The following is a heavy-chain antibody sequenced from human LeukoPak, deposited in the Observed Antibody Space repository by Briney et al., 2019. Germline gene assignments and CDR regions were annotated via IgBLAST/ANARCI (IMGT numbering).Heavy chain of an antibody. CDR3: ARVGRGYGYSQDY. CDR1: GGSISSGGYY. J-gene: IGHJ4*02. V-gene: IGHV4-31*03. Sequence: SETLSLTCTVSGGSISSGGYYWSWIRQHPGKGLEWIGYIYYSGSTYYNPSLKSRVTISVDTSKNQFSLKLSSVTAADTAVYYCARVGRGYGYSQDYWGQGTLVTVSS. D-gene: IGHD5-24*01. CDR2: IYYSGST.